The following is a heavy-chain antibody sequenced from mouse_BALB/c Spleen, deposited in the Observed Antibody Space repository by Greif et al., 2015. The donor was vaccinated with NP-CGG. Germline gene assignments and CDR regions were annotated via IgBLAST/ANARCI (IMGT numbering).Heavy chain of an antibody. CDR1: GFNIKDYY. CDR3: ARGTARATGFAY. V-gene: IGHV14-1*02. D-gene: IGHD3-2*01. Sequence: EVQLVESGAELVRPGALVKLSCKASGFNIKDYYMHRVKQRPEQGLEWIGWIDPENGNTIYDPKFQGKASITADTSSNTAYLQLSSLAPEDTAVYYCARGTARATGFAYWGQGTLVTVSA. CDR2: IDPENGNT. J-gene: IGHJ3*01.